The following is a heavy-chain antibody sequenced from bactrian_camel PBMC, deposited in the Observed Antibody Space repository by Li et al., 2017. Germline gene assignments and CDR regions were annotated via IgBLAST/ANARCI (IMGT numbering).Heavy chain of an antibody. CDR1: GPPSSTYC. CDR3: ATDPEVILPSQYNY. V-gene: IGHV3S1*01. J-gene: IGHJ4*01. CDR2: IAQGRGSA. D-gene: IGHD2*01. Sequence: HVQLVESGGGLVQPGGSLTLACTFSGPPSSTYCMGWFRQAPGKEREGVATIAQGRGSAVYADSVRGRFTISRDNAENTVYLQMDSLESEDTALYYCATDPEVILPSQYNYWGQGTQVTVS.